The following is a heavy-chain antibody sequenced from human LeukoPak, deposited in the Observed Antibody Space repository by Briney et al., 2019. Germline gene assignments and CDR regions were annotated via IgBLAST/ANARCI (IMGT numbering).Heavy chain of an antibody. CDR1: GGSVSSGAYY. V-gene: IGHV4-61*08. Sequence: SETLSLTCNVSGGSVSSGAYYWSWIRQPPGKGLEWIGYMYYSGNTNYNPSLKSRLTTSLDTSKNQFSLKLSSVTAADTAVYYCARGKYYFDYWGQGTLVTVSS. CDR2: MYYSGNT. CDR3: ARGKYYFDY. J-gene: IGHJ4*02.